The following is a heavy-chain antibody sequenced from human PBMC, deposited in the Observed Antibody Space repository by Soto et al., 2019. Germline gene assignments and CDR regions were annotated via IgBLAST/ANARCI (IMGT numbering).Heavy chain of an antibody. Sequence: QVRLEESGPGLVKPSETLSLICSISGGSVNNANYFWNWIRHHPENGLEWIGYIYYSGSTRYNPSFKNRATLSIDTTKDQFSLRPNSVTVADTAVYFCARDADYGGSRGGMDVWGRGTTVTVSS. CDR1: GGSVNNANYF. V-gene: IGHV4-31*03. D-gene: IGHD4-17*01. J-gene: IGHJ6*02. CDR2: IYYSGST. CDR3: ARDADYGGSRGGMDV.